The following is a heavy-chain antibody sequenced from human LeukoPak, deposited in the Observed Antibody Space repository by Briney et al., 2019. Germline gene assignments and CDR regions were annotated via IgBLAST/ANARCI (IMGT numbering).Heavy chain of an antibody. Sequence: GGSLRLSCAASGFTFSSYGMHWVRQAPGKGLEWEAVIWYDGSNKYYADSVKGRFTISRDNSKNTLYLQMNSLRAEDTAVYYCARGGSSWYFDYFDYWGQGTLVTVSS. J-gene: IGHJ4*02. D-gene: IGHD6-13*01. CDR1: GFTFSSYG. V-gene: IGHV3-33*01. CDR3: ARGGSSWYFDYFDY. CDR2: IWYDGSNK.